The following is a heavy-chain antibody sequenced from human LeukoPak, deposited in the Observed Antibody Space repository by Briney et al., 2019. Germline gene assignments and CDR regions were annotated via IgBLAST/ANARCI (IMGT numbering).Heavy chain of an antibody. CDR1: GASISSYY. Sequence: SETLSLTCTVSGASISSYYWSWIRQPAGKGLEWIGRLCPGGSSKYNHSLKSRVTISGDTSKNQFSMKLNSVTAADTAVYYCARDYINYDYVWGSYRRDSLDDAFDFWGQGSMVTVSS. J-gene: IGHJ3*01. CDR3: ARDYINYDYVWGSYRRDSLDDAFDF. CDR2: LCPGGSS. V-gene: IGHV4-4*07. D-gene: IGHD3-16*02.